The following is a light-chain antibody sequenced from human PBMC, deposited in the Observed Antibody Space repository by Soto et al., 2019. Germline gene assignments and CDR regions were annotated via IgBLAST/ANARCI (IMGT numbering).Light chain of an antibody. CDR1: QSIPNNY. CDR3: QQCATSPLT. J-gene: IGKJ1*01. CDR2: DSS. Sequence: EIVLTQSPGTLSLSPGERATLSCRASQSIPNNYLAWYQQKPGQAPMLLIDDSSRRATGIPDRFSVSGSVTDFTLTISRLEPEDFAVYYCQQCATSPLTFGQGTKVEIK. V-gene: IGKV3-20*01.